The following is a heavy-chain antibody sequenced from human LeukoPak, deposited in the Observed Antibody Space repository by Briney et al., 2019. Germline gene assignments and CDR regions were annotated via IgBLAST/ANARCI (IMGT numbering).Heavy chain of an antibody. CDR1: GFSFSDYY. Sequence: GGSLRLSCAASGFSFSDYYMSWIRQAPGKGLEWVSYISSSGYTIYYADSVKGRFTISRDNAKNSLYLQMNSLRAEDTAVYYCARDLSAGPLGYWGQGTLVTVSS. CDR3: ARDLSAGPLGY. J-gene: IGHJ4*02. D-gene: IGHD6-13*01. V-gene: IGHV3-11*04. CDR2: ISSSGYTI.